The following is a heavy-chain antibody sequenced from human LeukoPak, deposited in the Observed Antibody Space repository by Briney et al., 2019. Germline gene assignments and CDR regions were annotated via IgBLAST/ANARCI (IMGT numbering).Heavy chain of an antibody. V-gene: IGHV3-23*01. D-gene: IGHD5-24*01. Sequence: GGSLRLSCAASGFTFNSYAMSWVRQAPGKGLEWVSSISGSGGSTYYADSVKGRFTISRDNSKNTLYLQMNSLRAEDTAVYYCAKRRDGWLFDYWGQGTLVTVSS. CDR3: AKRRDGWLFDY. J-gene: IGHJ4*02. CDR2: ISGSGGST. CDR1: GFTFNSYA.